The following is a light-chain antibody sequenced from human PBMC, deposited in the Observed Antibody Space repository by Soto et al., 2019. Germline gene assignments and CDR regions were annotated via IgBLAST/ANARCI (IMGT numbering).Light chain of an antibody. Sequence: QSVLTQPPSASSTPGQTVTMSCSGTTSNIGTFYVYWYQHLPGTAPKLLSYLGDQRASGVSDRFSGSKSGTSASLAINGLRSDDEADYYCAALDDNLNADVVGSGTKLTVL. CDR1: TSNIGTFY. J-gene: IGLJ1*01. V-gene: IGLV1-47*02. CDR3: AALDDNLNADV. CDR2: LGD.